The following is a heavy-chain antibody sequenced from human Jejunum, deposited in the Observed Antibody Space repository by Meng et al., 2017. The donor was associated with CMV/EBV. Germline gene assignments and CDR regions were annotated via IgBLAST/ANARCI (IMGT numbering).Heavy chain of an antibody. CDR2: IYDSGAT. Sequence: SVASITNNLYYWNWIRQTPGKGLEWIGYIYDSGATHYNPSLKGRATMSVDTSKNQFSLNLKSVTAADTAIYYCVGNYDVHLNWFDPWGRGTLVTVSS. CDR3: VGNYDVHLNWFDP. V-gene: IGHV4-30-4*01. J-gene: IGHJ5*02. D-gene: IGHD3-10*02. CDR1: VASITNNLYY.